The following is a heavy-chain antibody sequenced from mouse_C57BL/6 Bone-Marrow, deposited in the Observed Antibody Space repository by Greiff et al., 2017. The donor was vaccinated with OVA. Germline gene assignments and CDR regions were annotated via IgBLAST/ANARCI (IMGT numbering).Heavy chain of an antibody. CDR3: ARRYYGSSYGYYFDY. D-gene: IGHD1-1*01. CDR2: IHPNSGST. V-gene: IGHV1-64*01. Sequence: QVQLKQPGAELVKPGASVKLSCKASGYTFTSYWMHWVKQRPGQGLEWIGMIHPNSGSTNYNEKFKSKATLTVDKSSSTAYMQLSSLTSEDSAVYYCARRYYGSSYGYYFDYWGQVTTLTVSS. CDR1: GYTFTSYW. J-gene: IGHJ2*01.